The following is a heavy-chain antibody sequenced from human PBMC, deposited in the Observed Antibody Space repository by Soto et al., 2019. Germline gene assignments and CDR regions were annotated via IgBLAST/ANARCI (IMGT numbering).Heavy chain of an antibody. CDR1: GGTFSNYG. V-gene: IGHV1-69*06. CDR2: IIPIFGTR. J-gene: IGHJ3*02. D-gene: IGHD3-22*01. CDR3: ARGSGYDHGGAFDI. Sequence: QVQLVQSGAEVKKPGSSVKVSCRASGGTFSNYGISWVRQAPGEGLEWMGGIIPIFGTRNHAQKFQGRVTITADKSTSTAYMELSSLRSEDTAVYYCARGSGYDHGGAFDIWGQGTMVTVSS.